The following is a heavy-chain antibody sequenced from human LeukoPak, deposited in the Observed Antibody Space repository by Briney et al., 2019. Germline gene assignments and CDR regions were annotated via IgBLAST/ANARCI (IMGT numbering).Heavy chain of an antibody. V-gene: IGHV3-11*01. J-gene: IGHJ4*02. Sequence: GGSLRLSCAASGFTFSDYYMSWIRQAPGKGLEWVSYISSSGSTIYYADSVKGRFTISRDNAKNSLYLQMNSLRAEDTALYYCAKDFYDSSGFSFDYWGQGTLVTVSS. CDR3: AKDFYDSSGFSFDY. D-gene: IGHD3-22*01. CDR1: GFTFSDYY. CDR2: ISSSGSTI.